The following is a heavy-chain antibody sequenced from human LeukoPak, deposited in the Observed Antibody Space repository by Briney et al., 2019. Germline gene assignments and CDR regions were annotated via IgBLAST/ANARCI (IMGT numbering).Heavy chain of an antibody. J-gene: IGHJ4*02. CDR3: ARAYSGFEAFDF. CDR2: INPNSGGT. V-gene: IGHV1-2*02. Sequence: ASVKVSCKASGYTFTGYYMHWVRQAPGQGLEWMGWINPNSGGTNYAQNFQGRVTMTRDTSISTAYMELSSLASDDTAVYSCARAYSGFEAFDFWGQGTLVTVSS. CDR1: GYTFTGYY. D-gene: IGHD5-12*01.